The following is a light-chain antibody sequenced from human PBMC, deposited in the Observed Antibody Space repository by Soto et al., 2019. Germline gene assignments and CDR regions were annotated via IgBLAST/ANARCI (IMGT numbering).Light chain of an antibody. Sequence: DIVMTQSPDSLAVSLGERATINCKSSQSVLYSSNNKNYLAWYQQKPGQPPKLLIYWASTRESGVPDRFSGSGSGKDFTLTIGSLQAEDVAVYYCQQYYRPWTFGQGTKVEIK. J-gene: IGKJ1*01. CDR2: WAS. CDR3: QQYYRPWT. V-gene: IGKV4-1*01. CDR1: QSVLYSSNNKNY.